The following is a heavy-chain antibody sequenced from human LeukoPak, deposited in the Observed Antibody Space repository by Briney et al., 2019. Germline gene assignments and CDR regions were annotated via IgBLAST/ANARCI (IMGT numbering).Heavy chain of an antibody. J-gene: IGHJ4*02. CDR3: AKRGYSYGPDYLDS. CDR1: GFTFSSHA. CDR2: ISGSGEST. Sequence: GGSLRLSCAASGFTFSSHAMSWVRQAPGEGLEWVSAISGSGESTSYTDSVKGRFVISSDKAKNTVYLQMSNLRAEDTAVYYCAKRGYSYGPDYLDSWGQGTLVTVSS. D-gene: IGHD5-18*01. V-gene: IGHV3-23*01.